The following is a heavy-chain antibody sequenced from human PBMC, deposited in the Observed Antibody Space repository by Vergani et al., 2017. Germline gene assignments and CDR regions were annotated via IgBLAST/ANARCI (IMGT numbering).Heavy chain of an antibody. J-gene: IGHJ2*01. CDR1: GGSFSGYY. V-gene: IGHV4-34*01. CDR2: INHSGST. D-gene: IGHD2-2*01. CDR3: ARVPAMTGYCSSTSCSPPLWYFDL. Sequence: QVQLQQWGAGLLKPSETLSLTCAVYGGSFSGYYWSWIRQPPGKGLEWIGEINHSGSTNYNPSLKSRVTISVDTSKNQFSLKLSSVTAADTAGYYCARVPAMTGYCSSTSCSPPLWYFDLWGRGTLVTVSS.